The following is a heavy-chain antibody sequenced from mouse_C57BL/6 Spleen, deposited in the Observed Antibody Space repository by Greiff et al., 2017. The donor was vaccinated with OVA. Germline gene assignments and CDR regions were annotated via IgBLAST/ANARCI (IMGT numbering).Heavy chain of an antibody. CDR1: GFTFSSYA. D-gene: IGHD2-3*01. CDR2: ISSGGDYI. CDR3: TRGYDGYPFDY. Sequence: EVQRVESGEGLVKPGGSLKLSCAASGFTFSSYAMSWVRQTPEKRLEWVAYISSGGDYIYYADTVKGRFTISRDNARNTLYLQMSSLKSEDTAMYYCTRGYDGYPFDYWGQGTTLTVSS. J-gene: IGHJ2*01. V-gene: IGHV5-9-1*02.